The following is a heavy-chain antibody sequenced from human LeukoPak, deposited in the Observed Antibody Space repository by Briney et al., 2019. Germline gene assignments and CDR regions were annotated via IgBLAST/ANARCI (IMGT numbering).Heavy chain of an antibody. D-gene: IGHD3-3*01. CDR1: GFTFSSYS. CDR2: ISSSSSYI. V-gene: IGHV3-21*01. CDR3: ARDYDFWSGYSYNWFDP. J-gene: IGHJ5*02. Sequence: PGGSLRLSCAAFGFTFSSYSMNWVRQAPGKGPEWVSPISSSSSYIYYADSVKGRFTISRDNAKNSLYLQMNSLRAEDTAVYYCARDYDFWSGYSYNWFDPWGQGTLVTVSS.